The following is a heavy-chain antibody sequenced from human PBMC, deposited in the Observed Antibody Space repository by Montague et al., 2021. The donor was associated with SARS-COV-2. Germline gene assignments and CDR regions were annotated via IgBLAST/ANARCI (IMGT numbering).Heavy chain of an antibody. CDR3: ARGADYDFWSGYWWYKWFDP. CDR1: GGSLSGYY. Sequence: SETLSLTCAVYGGSLSGYYWTWIRQTPGKGLEWIGEINHSGSTNXNPSLKSRLTISVDTSKNQFSLKLSSVTTADAAVYYCARGADYDFWSGYWWYKWFDPWGLGTPVTVSS. CDR2: INHSGST. J-gene: IGHJ5*02. V-gene: IGHV4-34*01. D-gene: IGHD3-3*01.